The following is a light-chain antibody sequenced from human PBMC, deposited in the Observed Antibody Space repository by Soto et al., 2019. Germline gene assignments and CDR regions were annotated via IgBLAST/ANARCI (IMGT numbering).Light chain of an antibody. CDR1: SSYVGGYHY. CDR2: EVS. J-gene: IGLJ3*02. V-gene: IGLV2-14*01. CDR3: SSYTSSRTWV. Sequence: QSALTQPASVSGSPGQSITISCTGTSSYVGGYHYVSWYQQHPGKAPKLMSDEVSNRPSGVSNRFYGSKSGNTASLPIYGLQAEDEADYYCSSYTSSRTWVFGGGTKLTVL.